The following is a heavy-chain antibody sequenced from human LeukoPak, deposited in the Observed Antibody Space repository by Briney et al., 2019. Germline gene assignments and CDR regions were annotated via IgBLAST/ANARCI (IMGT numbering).Heavy chain of an antibody. CDR3: ARPKRIVGATDQFDY. CDR2: INPNSSGT. V-gene: IGHV1-2*02. Sequence: GASVKVSCKASGYTFTGYYMHWVRQAPGQGLEWMGWINPNSSGTNYAQKFQGRVTMTRDTSISTAYMELSRLRSDDTAVYYCARPKRIVGATDQFDYWGQGTLVTVSS. D-gene: IGHD1-26*01. J-gene: IGHJ4*02. CDR1: GYTFTGYY.